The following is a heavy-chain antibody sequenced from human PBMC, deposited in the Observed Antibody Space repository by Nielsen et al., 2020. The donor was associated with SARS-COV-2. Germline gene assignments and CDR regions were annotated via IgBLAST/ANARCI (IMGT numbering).Heavy chain of an antibody. D-gene: IGHD4-23*01. Sequence: GESLKISCAASGFTFDDYGMSWVRQAPGKGLEWVSGINWNGGSTGYADSVKGRFTISGDNAKNSLYLQMNSLRAEDTALYHCARIRWSDYYYGMDVWGQGTTVTVSS. CDR2: INWNGGST. CDR3: ARIRWSDYYYGMDV. J-gene: IGHJ6*02. V-gene: IGHV3-20*01. CDR1: GFTFDDYG.